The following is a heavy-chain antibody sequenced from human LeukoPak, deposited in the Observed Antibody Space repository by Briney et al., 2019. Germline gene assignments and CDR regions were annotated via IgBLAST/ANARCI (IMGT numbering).Heavy chain of an antibody. Sequence: SGGSLRLSCAASGFTFSDYYMSWIRQAPGKGLEWVSYISSSGSTIYYADSVKGRFTISRDNSKNTLYLQMNSLRAEDTAVYYCAKDLWSVAVAGTAFDIWGQGTMVTVSS. CDR1: GFTFSDYY. CDR2: ISSSGSTI. CDR3: AKDLWSVAVAGTAFDI. V-gene: IGHV3-11*01. D-gene: IGHD6-19*01. J-gene: IGHJ3*02.